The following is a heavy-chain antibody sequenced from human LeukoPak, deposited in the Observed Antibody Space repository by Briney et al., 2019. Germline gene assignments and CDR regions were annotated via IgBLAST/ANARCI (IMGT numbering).Heavy chain of an antibody. V-gene: IGHV5-51*01. D-gene: IGHD2-2*01. Sequence: GESLKISCKGSGYSFTSYWIGWVRQMPGKGLEWMGVIYPGDSDTRYSPSFQGQVTISADTSISTAYLQWSSLKASDTAMYYCAGHLSSITGCPNYWGPGTLVTVSS. J-gene: IGHJ4*02. CDR3: AGHLSSITGCPNY. CDR1: GYSFTSYW. CDR2: IYPGDSDT.